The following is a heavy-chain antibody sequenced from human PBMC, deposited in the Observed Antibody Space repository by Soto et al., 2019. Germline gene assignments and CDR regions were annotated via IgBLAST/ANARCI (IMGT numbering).Heavy chain of an antibody. CDR1: GFTVSSNY. D-gene: IGHD3-9*01. V-gene: IGHV3-66*01. CDR2: IYSGGST. CDR3: ARAMTGYTAFDI. Sequence: GGSLRLSCAASGFTVSSNYMSWVRQAPGKGLEWVSVIYSGGSTYYADSVKGRFTISRDNSKNTLYLQMNSLRAGDTAVYYCARAMTGYTAFDIWGQGTMVTVSS. J-gene: IGHJ3*02.